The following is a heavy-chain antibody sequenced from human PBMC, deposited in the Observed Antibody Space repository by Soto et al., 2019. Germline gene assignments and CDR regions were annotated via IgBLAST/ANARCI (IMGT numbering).Heavy chain of an antibody. Sequence: QVQLVESGGGLVRPGGSLRLSCAASGFTFSDYYMTWIRQAPGKGLEWVSYITGSSDYTNYADSVKGRFTISRDNVKNSLYLQMNSLSAEDTAIYYCARESYYGMDVWGQGTTVTVSS. CDR1: GFTFSDYY. CDR3: ARESYYGMDV. CDR2: ITGSSDYT. J-gene: IGHJ6*02. V-gene: IGHV3-11*05.